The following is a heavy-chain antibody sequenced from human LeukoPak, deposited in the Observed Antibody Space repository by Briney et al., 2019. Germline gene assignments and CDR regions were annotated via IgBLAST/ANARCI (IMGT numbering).Heavy chain of an antibody. CDR3: ARADFDWLPHYHY. CDR2: FDPEDGET. CDR1: GYTLTELS. Sequence: GASVKVSCKVSGYTLTELSMHWVRQAPGKGLEWMGGFDPEDGETIYAQKFQGRVTITADESTSTAYMELSSLRSEDTAVYYCARADFDWLPHYHYWGQGTLVTVSS. V-gene: IGHV1-24*01. J-gene: IGHJ4*02. D-gene: IGHD3-9*01.